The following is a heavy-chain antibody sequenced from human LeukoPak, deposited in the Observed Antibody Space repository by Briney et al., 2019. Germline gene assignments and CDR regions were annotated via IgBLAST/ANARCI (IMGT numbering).Heavy chain of an antibody. CDR2: IRYDGSNK. J-gene: IGHJ4*02. D-gene: IGHD2-21*02. CDR1: GFTFSSYG. Sequence: PGGSLRLSCAASGFTFSSYGMHWVRQAPGKGLEWVAFIRYDGSNKYYADSVKGRFTISRDNSKNTLYLQMNSLRAEDTAVYYCAKDLGVTLFDYWGQGTLVTVSS. CDR3: AKDLGVTLFDY. V-gene: IGHV3-30*02.